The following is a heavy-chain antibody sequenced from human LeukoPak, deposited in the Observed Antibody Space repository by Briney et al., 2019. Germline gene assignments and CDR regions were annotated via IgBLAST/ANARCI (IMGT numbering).Heavy chain of an antibody. CDR2: ISGSASST. V-gene: IGHV3-23*01. D-gene: IGHD1-26*01. CDR1: GFTFSDYA. J-gene: IGHJ6*03. Sequence: GGSLRLSCAASGFTFSDYAMSWVRQAPGKGLEWVSAISGSASSTYHADSVKGRFTISRDNSKNTLYLQMNSLRADDTAVYYCAKFDAEYTGSYSYYYYMDVWGKGTTVTVSS. CDR3: AKFDAEYTGSYSYYYYMDV.